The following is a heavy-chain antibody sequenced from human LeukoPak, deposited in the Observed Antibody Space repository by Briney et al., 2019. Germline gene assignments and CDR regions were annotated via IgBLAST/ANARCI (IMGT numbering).Heavy chain of an antibody. CDR3: ARVYGVTDY. CDR1: GGSISSYY. Sequence: PSETLSLTCTVSGGSISSYYWSWIRQPPGRGLEWIGYIYYSGSTNYNPSLKSRVTISVDTSKNQFSLKLSTVTAADTAVYYCARVYGVTDYWGQGTLVTVSS. J-gene: IGHJ4*02. CDR2: IYYSGST. V-gene: IGHV4-59*01. D-gene: IGHD4-17*01.